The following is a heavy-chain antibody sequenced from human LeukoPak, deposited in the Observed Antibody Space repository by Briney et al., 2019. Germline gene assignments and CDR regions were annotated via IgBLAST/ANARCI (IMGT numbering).Heavy chain of an antibody. J-gene: IGHJ3*02. V-gene: IGHV3-30*02. CDR2: IRYDGSNK. Sequence: PGGSLRLSCAASGFTFSSYGMHWVRQAPGKGLEWVAFIRYDGSNKYYADSVKGRFTISRDNSKNTLYLQMNSLRAEDTAVYYCAKEGYSSGWYPSYDAFDIWGQGTMVTVSS. CDR1: GFTFSSYG. D-gene: IGHD6-19*01. CDR3: AKEGYSSGWYPSYDAFDI.